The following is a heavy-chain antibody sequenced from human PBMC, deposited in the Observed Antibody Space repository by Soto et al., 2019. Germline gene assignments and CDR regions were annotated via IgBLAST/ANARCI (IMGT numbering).Heavy chain of an antibody. CDR1: GYTFTSYA. CDR3: ARDLGYYGSGSYYNYYYYGMDV. V-gene: IGHV1-3*01. Sequence: ASVKVSCKASGYTFTSYARHWVRQAPGQRLERKIWINAGNGNTKYSQKFQGRVTITRDTSASTAYMELSSLRSEDTAVYYCARDLGYYGSGSYYNYYYYGMDVWGQGTTVTVSS. J-gene: IGHJ6*02. D-gene: IGHD3-10*01. CDR2: INAGNGNT.